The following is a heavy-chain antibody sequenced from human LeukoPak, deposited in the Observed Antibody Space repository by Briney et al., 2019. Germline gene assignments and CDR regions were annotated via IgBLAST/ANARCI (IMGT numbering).Heavy chain of an antibody. CDR2: INPSGGST. CDR1: GYTFTSYY. V-gene: IGHV1-46*01. Sequence: EASVKVSCKASGYTFTSYYMHWVRQAPGQGLEWMGIINPSGGSTSYAQKFQGRVTMTRDTSTSTVYMELSSLRSEDTAVYYCARGGIAVAGPFYYYYYYMDVWGKGTTVTVSS. CDR3: ARGGIAVAGPFYYYYYYMDV. D-gene: IGHD6-19*01. J-gene: IGHJ6*03.